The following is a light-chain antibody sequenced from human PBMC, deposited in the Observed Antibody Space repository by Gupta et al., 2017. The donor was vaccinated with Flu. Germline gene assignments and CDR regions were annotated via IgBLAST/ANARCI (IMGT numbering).Light chain of an antibody. J-gene: IGKJ4*01. CDR2: AAS. Sequence: DIQMTQSPSSLSASVGDRVTITCRASRGITNFLAWYQQKPGKVPKLLIYAASTLQSGVPSRFSGSGSGTDFTLTISSRQPEDFATYYCQKHNSAPLTFGGGTKVEIK. CDR3: QKHNSAPLT. CDR1: RGITNF. V-gene: IGKV1-27*01.